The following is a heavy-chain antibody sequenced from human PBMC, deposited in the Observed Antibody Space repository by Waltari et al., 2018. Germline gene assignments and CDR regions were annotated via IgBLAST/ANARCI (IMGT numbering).Heavy chain of an antibody. Sequence: QVQLVESGGGVVQPGRSLRLSCAASGFTFSTYAMHWVRQAPGKGLEWVTVMSYDGSNKYYADSVKGRFTISRDNSKNTLYLQMNSLRAEDTALYYCARGVASISWLIDYWGQGTLVTVS. D-gene: IGHD6-13*01. CDR1: GFTFSTYA. J-gene: IGHJ4*02. CDR3: ARGVASISWLIDY. CDR2: MSYDGSNK. V-gene: IGHV3-30-3*01.